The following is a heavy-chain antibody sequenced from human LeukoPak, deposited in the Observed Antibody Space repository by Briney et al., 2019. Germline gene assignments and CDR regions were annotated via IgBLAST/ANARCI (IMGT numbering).Heavy chain of an antibody. CDR3: ARQSSVYYYGWFDP. D-gene: IGHD3-22*01. Sequence: KSSETLSLTCTVSGGSIRDSTFYWAWIRQPPGKGLEWIATIFYNGNTHYNPSLKSRVTMSEDTVKNQFSLKLSSVTAADTAVYHCARQSSVYYYGWFDPWGQGTLVTVSS. V-gene: IGHV4-39*01. CDR2: IFYNGNT. CDR1: GGSIRDSTFY. J-gene: IGHJ5*02.